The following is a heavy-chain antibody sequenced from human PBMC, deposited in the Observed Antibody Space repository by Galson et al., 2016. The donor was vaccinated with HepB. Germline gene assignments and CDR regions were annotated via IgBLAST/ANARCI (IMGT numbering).Heavy chain of an antibody. CDR2: ISGSGGYT. Sequence: SLRLSCAASGFTFSNHPMTWVRQAPGKGLEWVAFISGSGGYTNYADSVKGRFTISRDNSKNTVYLLMNSLRAEDTALYYCAKDGSQTAGYMDVRGTGTTVSVSS. V-gene: IGHV3-23*01. CDR3: AKDGSQTAGYMDV. CDR1: GFTFSNHP. D-gene: IGHD3-10*01. J-gene: IGHJ6*03.